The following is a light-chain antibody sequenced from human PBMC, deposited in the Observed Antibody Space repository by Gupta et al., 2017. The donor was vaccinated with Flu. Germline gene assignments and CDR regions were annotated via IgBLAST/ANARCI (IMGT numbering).Light chain of an antibody. CDR1: VLAEAL. CDR3: QTADSNYNWV. Sequence: TGDVLAEALFYWYRQKTGQAPALVMFKDAKRASGIPDRFSGSTSGTTVTLTISGVQPEDEADYYCQTADSNYNWVFGGGTKLTV. J-gene: IGLJ3*02. V-gene: IGLV3-25*03. CDR2: KDA.